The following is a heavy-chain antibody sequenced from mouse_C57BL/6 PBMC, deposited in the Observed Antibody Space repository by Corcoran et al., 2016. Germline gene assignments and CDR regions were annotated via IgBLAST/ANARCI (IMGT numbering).Heavy chain of an antibody. J-gene: IGHJ3*01. V-gene: IGHV3-6*01. CDR1: GYSITSGYY. Sequence: DVQLQESGPGLVKPSQSLSLTCSVTGYSITSGYYWNWIRQFPGNKLEWMGYISYDGSNNYNPSLKNRISITRDTSKNQFFLKLNSVTTEDTATYYCARGWLLDWFAYWGQGTLVTVSA. CDR2: ISYDGSN. D-gene: IGHD2-3*01. CDR3: ARGWLLDWFAY.